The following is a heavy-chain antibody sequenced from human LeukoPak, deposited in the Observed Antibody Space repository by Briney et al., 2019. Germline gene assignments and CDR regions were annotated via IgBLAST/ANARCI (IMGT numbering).Heavy chain of an antibody. CDR1: GFTFSSYA. CDR2: ISGSGDYT. CDR3: AKDLTYYYGLGSSTNAFDI. J-gene: IGHJ3*02. V-gene: IGHV3-23*01. Sequence: GGSLRLSCAASGFTFSSYAMSWVRQAPGKGLEWVSGISGSGDYTYYADSLKGRFTISRDNSKNTLYLQMNSLRAEGTALYYCAKDLTYYYGLGSSTNAFDIWGQGTMVTVSS. D-gene: IGHD3-10*01.